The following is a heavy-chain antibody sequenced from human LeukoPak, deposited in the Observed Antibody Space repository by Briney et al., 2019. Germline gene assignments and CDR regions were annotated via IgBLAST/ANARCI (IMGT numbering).Heavy chain of an antibody. CDR2: IYYSGST. CDR3: ARDTSSSSWTGYYYYYMDV. CDR1: GGSISSYY. V-gene: IGHV4-59*01. D-gene: IGHD6-13*01. J-gene: IGHJ6*03. Sequence: SETLSLTCTVSGGSISSYYWSWIRQPPGKGLEWIGYIYYSGSTNYNPSLKSRVTISVDTSKNQFSLKLSSVTAADTAVYYCARDTSSSSWTGYYYYYMDVWGKGTTVTVSS.